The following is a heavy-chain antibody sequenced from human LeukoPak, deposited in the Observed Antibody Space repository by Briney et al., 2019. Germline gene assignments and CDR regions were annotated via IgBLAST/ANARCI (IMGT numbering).Heavy chain of an antibody. D-gene: IGHD6-13*01. CDR3: ASAHTSTWYAGGAFDI. V-gene: IGHV4-4*07. CDR1: GGSISSYY. Sequence: SETLSLTCTVSGGSISSYYWSWIRQPAGKGLEWIGRIYTSGSTNYNPSLKSRVTMSVDTSKNQFSLKLSSVTAADTAVYYCASAHTSTWYAGGAFDIWGQGTMVAVSS. J-gene: IGHJ3*02. CDR2: IYTSGST.